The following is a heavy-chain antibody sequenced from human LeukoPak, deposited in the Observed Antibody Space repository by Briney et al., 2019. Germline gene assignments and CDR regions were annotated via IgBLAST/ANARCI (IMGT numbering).Heavy chain of an antibody. V-gene: IGHV3-53*01. CDR1: GFTVSNDY. CDR3: AREGRDGIAAAALDY. J-gene: IGHJ4*02. CDR2: IYSSGTT. Sequence: PGGSLRLSCAVSGFTVSNDYMSWVRQAPGKGLEWVSLIYSSGTTYYADPVKGRFTISRDNSKNTLYLQMNSLRAEDTAVYYCAREGRDGIAAAALDYWGQGTLVTVSS. D-gene: IGHD6-13*01.